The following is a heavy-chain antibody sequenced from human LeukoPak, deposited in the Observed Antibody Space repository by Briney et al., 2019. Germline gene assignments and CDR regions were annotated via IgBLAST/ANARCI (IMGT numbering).Heavy chain of an antibody. D-gene: IGHD5-18*01. CDR1: AGSISSYY. J-gene: IGHJ3*02. CDR3: ARAAMAFYDAFDI. V-gene: IGHV4-59*08. CDR2: IYYSGST. Sequence: SETLSLTCTLSAGSISSYYWSWIRQPPGKGLEWIGYIYYSGSTNYNPSLKSRVTISVDTSKNQFSLKLSSVSAAETAVYYCARAAMAFYDAFDIWGQGTMVTVSS.